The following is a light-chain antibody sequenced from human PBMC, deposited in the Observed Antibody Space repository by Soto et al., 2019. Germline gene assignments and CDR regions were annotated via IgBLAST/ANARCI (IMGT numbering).Light chain of an antibody. J-gene: IGLJ2*01. CDR2: DVS. Sequence: QSVLTQPRSVSGSPGQSVTISCTGTSSDVGGYNYVSWYQQHPGKAPKLMIYDVSKRPTGVPDRFSGSKSGNTASQTISGRKAEDEADYYCGSYAGSYTLVFGGGTKLT. V-gene: IGLV2-11*01. CDR1: SSDVGGYNY. CDR3: GSYAGSYTLV.